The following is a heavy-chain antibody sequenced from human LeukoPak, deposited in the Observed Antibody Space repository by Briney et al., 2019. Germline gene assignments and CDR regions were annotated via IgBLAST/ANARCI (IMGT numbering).Heavy chain of an antibody. CDR3: YGTRGY. CDR1: GFSFSSYR. J-gene: IGHJ4*02. Sequence: GGSLRLSCAASGFSFSSYRLMWVRQTPGKGLQWVATIKEDGRQTFYSDSVMGRFTISIDSAKNSLYLQMNSLRVEETAVYYCYGTRGYWGQGALVTVSS. D-gene: IGHD3-22*01. V-gene: IGHV3-7*01. CDR2: IKEDGRQT.